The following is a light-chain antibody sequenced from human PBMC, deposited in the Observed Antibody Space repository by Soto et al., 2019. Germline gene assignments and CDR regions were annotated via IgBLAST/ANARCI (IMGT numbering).Light chain of an antibody. J-gene: IGLJ2*01. CDR2: DVS. V-gene: IGLV2-14*01. CDR3: SSYTSSSTVV. CDR1: SSDVGSYNY. Sequence: QSALTQPASVSGSPGQSITISCTGTSSDVGSYNYVSWYQQHPGKAPKVMIYDVSNRPSGVSNRFSGSKSGNTASLAISGLQADDEDEYYCSSYTSSSTVVFGGGTKLTVL.